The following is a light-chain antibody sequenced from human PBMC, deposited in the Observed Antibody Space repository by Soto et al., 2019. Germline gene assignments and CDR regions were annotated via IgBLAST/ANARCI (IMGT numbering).Light chain of an antibody. CDR2: AAS. Sequence: DIQMPQSPSSLSASVGARLPITGRASQGISNYLAWYQQKPGKVPKLLIYAASNLQSGVPPRFSGSGSGTDFTLTISSLQPEDVATYFCQQSYRTPITFGQGTRLEIK. CDR1: QGISNY. J-gene: IGKJ5*01. V-gene: IGKV1-39*01. CDR3: QQSYRTPIT.